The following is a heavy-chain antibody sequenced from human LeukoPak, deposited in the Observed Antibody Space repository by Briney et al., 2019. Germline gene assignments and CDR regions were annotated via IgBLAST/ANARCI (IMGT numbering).Heavy chain of an antibody. J-gene: IGHJ5*02. V-gene: IGHV3-48*02. Sequence: KPGGSLRLSCAASGFTFSSYSMNWVRQAPGKGLEWVSYISSSSSTIYYADSVKGRLTISRDNAKNSLYLQMNSLRDEDTAVYYCARAQNVRWLHSCWFDPWGQGTLVTVSS. CDR3: ARAQNVRWLHSCWFDP. CDR2: ISSSSSTI. D-gene: IGHD5-24*01. CDR1: GFTFSSYS.